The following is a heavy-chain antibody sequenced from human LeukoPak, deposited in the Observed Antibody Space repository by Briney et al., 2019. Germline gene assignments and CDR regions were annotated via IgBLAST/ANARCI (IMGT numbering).Heavy chain of an antibody. CDR2: ISYDGSNK. D-gene: IGHD5-18*01. CDR1: GFTFSSYA. V-gene: IGHV3-30-3*01. CDR3: ARRGYSYGWAFDI. J-gene: IGHJ3*02. Sequence: GGSLRLSCAASGFTFSSYAMHWVRQAPGKGLEWVAVISYDGSNKYYADSVKGRFTISRDNSKNTLYLQMNSLRAEDTAVYYCARRGYSYGWAFDIWGQGTMVIVSS.